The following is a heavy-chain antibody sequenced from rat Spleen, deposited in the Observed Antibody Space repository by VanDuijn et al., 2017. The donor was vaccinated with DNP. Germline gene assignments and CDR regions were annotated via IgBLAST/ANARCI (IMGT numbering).Heavy chain of an antibody. CDR3: SSGGPNMVQGNWFAY. D-gene: IGHD1-11*01. CDR1: GFTFSNYY. CDR2: ISTGGGNT. V-gene: IGHV5-25*01. J-gene: IGHJ3*01. Sequence: EVQLVESGGGLVQPGRSMKLSCAASGFTFSNYYMAWVRQAPTKGLEWVASISTGGGNTYYRDSVKGRFTISRDNAKSTLYLQMNNLRSEDTAMYYCSSGGPNMVQGNWFAYWGQGTLVTVSS.